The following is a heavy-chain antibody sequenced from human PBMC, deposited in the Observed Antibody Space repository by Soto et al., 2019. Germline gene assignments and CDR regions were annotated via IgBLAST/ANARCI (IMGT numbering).Heavy chain of an antibody. Sequence: LSETLSLTCAVYGGSFIGYYWSWIRQPPGKGLEWIGEINHSGSTNYNPSLKSRVTISVDTSKNQFSLKLSSVTAADTAVYYCARRTTYNWNDGHYFDYWGQGTLVTVSS. CDR1: GGSFIGYY. CDR2: INHSGST. J-gene: IGHJ4*02. D-gene: IGHD1-20*01. V-gene: IGHV4-34*01. CDR3: ARRTTYNWNDGHYFDY.